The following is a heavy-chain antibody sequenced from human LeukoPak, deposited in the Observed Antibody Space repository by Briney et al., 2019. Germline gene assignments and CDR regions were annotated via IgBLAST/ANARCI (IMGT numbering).Heavy chain of an antibody. CDR3: ATGSDGGY. J-gene: IGHJ4*02. D-gene: IGHD2-8*02. CDR1: GFTFSSFW. CDR2: INQYGSEI. V-gene: IGHV3-7*01. Sequence: GGSLRLSCAASGFTFSSFWMGWVRRAPGKGLDWVANINQYGSEIHYVDSVQGRFTISRDNFKNSLYLQMNSLRAEDTAVYFCATGSDGGYWGQGTLVTVSS.